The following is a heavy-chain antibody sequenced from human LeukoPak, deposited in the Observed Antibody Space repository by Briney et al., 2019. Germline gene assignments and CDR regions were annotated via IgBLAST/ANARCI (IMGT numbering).Heavy chain of an antibody. CDR1: GGSISSSSYY. Sequence: SETLSLTCTVSGGSISSSSYYWGWIRQPPGKGLEWIGNIYYTGSTYYSPSLKSRVTISVDTSKNQFSLRLSSVTAADTALYYCARLPYFYGSGSYTYFDCWGQGTRVTVSS. CDR2: IYYTGST. V-gene: IGHV4-39*01. J-gene: IGHJ4*02. D-gene: IGHD3-10*01. CDR3: ARLPYFYGSGSYTYFDC.